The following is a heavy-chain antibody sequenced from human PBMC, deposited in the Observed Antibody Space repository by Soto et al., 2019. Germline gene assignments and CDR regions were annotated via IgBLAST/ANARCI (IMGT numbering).Heavy chain of an antibody. J-gene: IGHJ4*02. Sequence: EVQLVESGGGLVQPGGSLRLSCAASGFSLSEYWVHWVRQAPGEGLVWLSRITRDGSSTNYADSVKGRFTISRDNAKNTLYLRVNSLRGEDTAVYYCARGANGYYYFDYWGQGTLVTVSS. CDR1: GFSLSEYW. V-gene: IGHV3-74*01. CDR3: ARGANGYYYFDY. CDR2: ITRDGSST. D-gene: IGHD5-18*01.